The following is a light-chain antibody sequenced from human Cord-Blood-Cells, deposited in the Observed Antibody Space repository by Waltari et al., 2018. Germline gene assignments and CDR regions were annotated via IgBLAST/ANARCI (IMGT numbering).Light chain of an antibody. V-gene: IGLV1-47*01. CDR2: RNT. Sequence: SIPTPPPPPLATPGLPVTLACAARISNIGRNHVFWYQQLPGTAPKLLIYRNTQRPSGVPDRFSGSKSGTSASLAISGLRSEDEADYYCAAWDDSLSGRVFGGGTKLTVL. CDR3: AAWDDSLSGRV. J-gene: IGLJ3*02. CDR1: ISNIGRNH.